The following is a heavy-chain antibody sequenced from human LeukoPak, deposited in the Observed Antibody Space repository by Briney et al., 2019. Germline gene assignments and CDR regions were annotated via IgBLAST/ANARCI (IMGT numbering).Heavy chain of an antibody. CDR3: AKARDSSSWYSWFDY. Sequence: GGSLRLSCAASGFTFSSYAMHWVRQAPGKGLEWVAVISYDGSNKYYADSVKGRFTISRDNSKNTLYLQMNSLRAEDTAVYYCAKARDSSSWYSWFDYWGQGTLVTASS. J-gene: IGHJ4*02. V-gene: IGHV3-30*04. CDR1: GFTFSSYA. CDR2: ISYDGSNK. D-gene: IGHD6-13*01.